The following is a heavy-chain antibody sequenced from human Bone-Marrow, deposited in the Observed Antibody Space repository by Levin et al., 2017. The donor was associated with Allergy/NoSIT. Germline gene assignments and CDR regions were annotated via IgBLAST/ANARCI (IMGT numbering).Heavy chain of an antibody. CDR1: GYTFTTYG. Sequence: ALVKVSCKASGYTFTTYGLTWVRQAPGQGLEWMGWVSAYSGNTNYALNLQDRVTMTTDTATNTAYMELTSLRSDDTAIYYCARGHFPYYYYGMDVWGQGTTVVVSS. CDR3: ARGHFPYYYYGMDV. V-gene: IGHV1-18*01. J-gene: IGHJ6*02. CDR2: VSAYSGNT.